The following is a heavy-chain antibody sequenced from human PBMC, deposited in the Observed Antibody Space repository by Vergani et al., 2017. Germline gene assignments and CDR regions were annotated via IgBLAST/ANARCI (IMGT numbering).Heavy chain of an antibody. J-gene: IGHJ4*02. V-gene: IGHV1-18*01. Sequence: QVQLVQSGAEVKKPGASVKVSCKASGYTFSTYGISWVRQAPGQGLGWMGWISAYNGNTNYPEKFQGRLTMTTDTSTRTAYMELRSLRSDDTAVYSCARGQWLPTVSIDDWGQGTLVTVS. CDR2: ISAYNGNT. CDR1: GYTFSTYG. D-gene: IGHD6-19*01. CDR3: ARGQWLPTVSIDD.